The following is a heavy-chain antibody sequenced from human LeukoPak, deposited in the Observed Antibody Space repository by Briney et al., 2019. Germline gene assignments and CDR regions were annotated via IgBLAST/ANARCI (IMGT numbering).Heavy chain of an antibody. V-gene: IGHV4-30-2*01. Sequence: SETLSLTCAVSGGSINSVRYSRSWLRQPPGKGLEWIGYIYHSGSTYYNPSLKSRVTISVDRSKNQFSLKLSSVTAADTAVYYCARAGSGSYPGWFDPWGQGTLVTVSS. CDR3: ARAGSGSYPGWFDP. CDR2: IYHSGST. D-gene: IGHD1-26*01. J-gene: IGHJ5*02. CDR1: GGSINSVRYS.